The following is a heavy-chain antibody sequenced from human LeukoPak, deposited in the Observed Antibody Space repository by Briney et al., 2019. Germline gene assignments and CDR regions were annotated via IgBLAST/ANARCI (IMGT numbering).Heavy chain of an antibody. CDR2: IYHSGDT. CDR3: ARGFYRGASERSFDY. CDR1: GGSISAAGYY. D-gene: IGHD4-11*01. Sequence: SETLSLTCTVSGGSISAAGYYWSWIGQLPGKGLEWIGYIYHSGDTYYNPSLKSRVSISGDTSKNQFSLNLTSVTAADTAVYYCARGFYRGASERSFDYWGQGTLVTVSS. V-gene: IGHV4-31*03. J-gene: IGHJ4*02.